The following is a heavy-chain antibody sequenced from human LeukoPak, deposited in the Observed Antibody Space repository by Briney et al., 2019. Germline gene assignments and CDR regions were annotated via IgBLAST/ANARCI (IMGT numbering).Heavy chain of an antibody. CDR2: IYYSGSA. CDR3: AGGVWYGISWSY. J-gene: IGHJ4*02. CDR1: GGSINNYY. Sequence: SETLSLTCTVSGGSINNYYWNWIRQPPGKGLEWIGYIYYSGSASYNPSLTSRVTISVDTSKSQFSLKLRSVTAADTAVSYCAGGVWYGISWSYWRQGTLLSVPS. V-gene: IGHV4-59*01. D-gene: IGHD6-13*01.